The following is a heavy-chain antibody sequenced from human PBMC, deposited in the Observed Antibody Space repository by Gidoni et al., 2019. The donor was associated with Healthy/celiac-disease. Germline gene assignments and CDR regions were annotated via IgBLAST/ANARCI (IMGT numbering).Heavy chain of an antibody. V-gene: IGHV4-39*01. J-gene: IGHJ4*02. Sequence: QLQLQESGPGLVKPSETLSLTCTVSGCSISSSSYYWGWIRQPPGKGLEWIGSIYYSGSTYYNPSLKSRVTISVDTSKNQFSLKLSSVTAADTAVYYCARQSLVDIVATINYFDYWGQGTLVTVSS. CDR2: IYYSGST. D-gene: IGHD5-12*01. CDR1: GCSISSSSYY. CDR3: ARQSLVDIVATINYFDY.